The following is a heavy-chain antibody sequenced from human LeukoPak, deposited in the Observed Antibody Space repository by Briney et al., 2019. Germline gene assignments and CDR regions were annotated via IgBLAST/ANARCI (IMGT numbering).Heavy chain of an antibody. D-gene: IGHD2-8*01. Sequence: GASVKVSCKASGGTFSSYAISWVRQAPGQGLEWMGGIIPIFGTANSAQKFQGRVTITTDESTSTAYMELSSLRSEVTAVYYCAGGNGYFDYWGQGTLVTVSS. J-gene: IGHJ4*02. CDR2: IIPIFGTA. CDR3: AGGNGYFDY. CDR1: GGTFSSYA. V-gene: IGHV1-69*05.